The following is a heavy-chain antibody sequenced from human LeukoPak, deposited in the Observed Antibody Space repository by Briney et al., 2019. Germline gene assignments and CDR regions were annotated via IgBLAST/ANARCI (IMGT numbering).Heavy chain of an antibody. D-gene: IGHD6-13*01. CDR2: ISYDGSNK. Sequence: GGSLRLSCAASGFTFSSYGMHWVRQAPGKGLEWVAVISYDGSNKYYADSVKGRFTISRDNSRNTLYLQMNSLRAEDTAVYYCAKEGIAGIYYFDYWGQGTLVTVSS. CDR1: GFTFSSYG. J-gene: IGHJ4*02. V-gene: IGHV3-30*18. CDR3: AKEGIAGIYYFDY.